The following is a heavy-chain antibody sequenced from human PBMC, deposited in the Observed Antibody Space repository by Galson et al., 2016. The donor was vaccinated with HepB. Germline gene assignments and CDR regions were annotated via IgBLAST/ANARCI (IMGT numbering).Heavy chain of an antibody. CDR3: ARGDRSYCSGGSCYSDDYYGMHV. J-gene: IGHJ6*01. CDR2: IGSEGGDT. CDR1: GFTFRSHP. D-gene: IGHD2-15*01. V-gene: IGHV3-13*01. Sequence: SLRLSCAGSGFTFRSHPMNWVRQAPGKGLEWVTSIGSEGGDTYYPGSVKGRFTISRENAKDSLYLQMNSLRAGDTAVYYCARGDRSYCSGGSCYSDDYYGMHVWGRTTTVT.